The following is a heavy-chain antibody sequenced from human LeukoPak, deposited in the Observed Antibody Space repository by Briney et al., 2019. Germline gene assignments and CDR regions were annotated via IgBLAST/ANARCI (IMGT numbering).Heavy chain of an antibody. D-gene: IGHD3-3*01. J-gene: IGHJ5*02. CDR1: GGSISSGDYY. CDR2: IYYSGST. Sequence: NPSETLSLTCTVSGGSISSGDYYWSWIRQPPGKGLEWIGYIYYSGSTYYNPSLKSRVTISVDTSKNQFSLKLSSVTAADTAVYYCARWSGYYRENGFDPWGQGTLVTVSS. CDR3: ARWSGYYRENGFDP. V-gene: IGHV4-30-4*08.